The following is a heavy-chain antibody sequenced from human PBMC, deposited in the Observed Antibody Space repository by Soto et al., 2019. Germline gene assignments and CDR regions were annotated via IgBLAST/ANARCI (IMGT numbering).Heavy chain of an antibody. Sequence: EVQLVESGGDLVQPGGSLRLSCAASGFTFSSYLMHWVSQAPGKGLMWISRLNSGGTTANYAVSVSGRFTISRYNANNSLYLQLNSLSDEDTSGYHCARGVPCYYAVDVWGQGTMVTVSS. V-gene: IGHV3-74*01. J-gene: IGHJ6*02. CDR1: GFTFSSYL. CDR3: ARGVPCYYAVDV. CDR2: LNSGGTTA.